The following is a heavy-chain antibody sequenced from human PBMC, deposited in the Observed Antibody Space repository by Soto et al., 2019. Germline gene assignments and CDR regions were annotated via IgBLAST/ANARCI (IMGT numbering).Heavy chain of an antibody. CDR3: AKGPVVVMVFAPDY. CDR2: ISYDGSNK. J-gene: IGHJ4*02. CDR1: GFTFSNYG. D-gene: IGHD2-8*01. V-gene: IGHV3-30*18. Sequence: GGSLRLSCAASGFTFSNYGLHWVRQAPGKGLEWVAVISYDGSNKYYADSVKGRFTISRDNSKNTLYLQMNSLRAEDTAVYYCAKGPVVVMVFAPDYWGQGTLVTVSS.